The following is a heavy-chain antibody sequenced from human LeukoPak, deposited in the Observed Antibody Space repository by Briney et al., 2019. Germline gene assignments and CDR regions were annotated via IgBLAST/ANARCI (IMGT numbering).Heavy chain of an antibody. D-gene: IGHD5-18*01. CDR3: SRDLSYGSLDS. CDR2: IQFDGTKT. J-gene: IGHJ4*02. CDR1: GFTFSSYG. V-gene: IGHV3-30*12. Sequence: GTSLKLSCATSGFTFSSYGMHWVRQAPGKGLEWVAAIQFDGTKTYYADSVKGRSTISRDDSKNTVYLQMNSLRAEDTAVYYCSRDLSYGSLDSWGQATLLTVSS.